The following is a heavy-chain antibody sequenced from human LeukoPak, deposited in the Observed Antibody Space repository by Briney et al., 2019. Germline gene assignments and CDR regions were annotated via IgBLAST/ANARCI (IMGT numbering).Heavy chain of an antibody. CDR1: GYTFTSYY. Sequence: ASVKVSCKASGYTFTSYYMHWVRQAPGQGLEWMGIINPSGGSTSYAQKFQGRVTMTRDTSTSTVYMELSSLRSEDTAVYYCARDSGFINHDIVVVTANDLDYWGQETLVTVSS. J-gene: IGHJ4*02. CDR3: ARDSGFINHDIVVVTANDLDY. V-gene: IGHV1-46*01. CDR2: INPSGGST. D-gene: IGHD2-21*02.